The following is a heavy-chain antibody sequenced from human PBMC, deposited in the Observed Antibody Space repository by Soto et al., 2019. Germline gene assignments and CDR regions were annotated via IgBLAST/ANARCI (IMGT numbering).Heavy chain of an antibody. Sequence: GSGPTLVNPTQTLALTCTFSGFSLSTSGVGVGCIRQPPGKALEWLALIYWNDEKRYSPSLKSRLTITKDTSKNLVVLTMTNMEPVDTATYYCAHRRGGNCSGIICYAPYYYYGLDVWGRGTTVTVSS. CDR3: AHRRGGNCSGIICYAPYYYYGLDV. D-gene: IGHD2-2*01. J-gene: IGHJ6*02. V-gene: IGHV2-5*01. CDR2: IYWNDEK. CDR1: GFSLSTSGVG.